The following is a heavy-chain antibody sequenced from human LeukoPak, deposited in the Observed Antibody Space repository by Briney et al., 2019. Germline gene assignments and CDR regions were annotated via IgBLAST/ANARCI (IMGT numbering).Heavy chain of an antibody. Sequence: KTSETLSLTCTVSGGSISSYYWSWIRQPPGKGLEWIGYIYYSGSTNYNPSLKSRVTISADTSKNQFSLKLSSVTAADTAVCYCARQGRGYYYGSGSYYDYWGQGTLVTVSS. CDR3: ARQGRGYYYGSGSYYDY. V-gene: IGHV4-59*08. CDR2: IYYSGST. J-gene: IGHJ4*02. D-gene: IGHD3-10*01. CDR1: GGSISSYY.